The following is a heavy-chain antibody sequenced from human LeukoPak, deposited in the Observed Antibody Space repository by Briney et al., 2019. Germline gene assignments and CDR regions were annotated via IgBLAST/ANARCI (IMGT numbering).Heavy chain of an antibody. CDR3: ARQVAGVNDY. V-gene: IGHV3-7*01. CDR1: GFTFSNYW. J-gene: IGHJ4*02. D-gene: IGHD6-19*01. Sequence: GSLRLSCAASGFTFSNYWMSWVLQAPGKGLEWVANVNQDGSERYYVNSVRGRFTISRDNAKTSLYLQMNSLRVEDTAVYYCARQVAGVNDYWGQGTLVTVSS. CDR2: VNQDGSER.